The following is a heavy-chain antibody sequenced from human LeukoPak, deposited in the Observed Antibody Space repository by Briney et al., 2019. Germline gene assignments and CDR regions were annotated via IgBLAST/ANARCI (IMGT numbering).Heavy chain of an antibody. CDR1: GYTFTSYG. V-gene: IGHV1-18*01. J-gene: IGHJ4*02. CDR3: ARDRVPRRYWSSFDY. D-gene: IGHD3-9*01. CDR2: ISAYNGNA. Sequence: ASVKVSCKASGYTFTSYGISWVRQAPGQGLEWMGWISAYNGNANYAQKLQGRVTMTTDTSTSTAYMELRSLRSDDTAVYYCARDRVPRRYWSSFDYWGQGTLVTVSS.